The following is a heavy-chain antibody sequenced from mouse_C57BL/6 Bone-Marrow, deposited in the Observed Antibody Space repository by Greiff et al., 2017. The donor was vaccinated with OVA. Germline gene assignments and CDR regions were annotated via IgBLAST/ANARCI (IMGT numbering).Heavy chain of an antibody. CDR3: ARGSGYRDAMDY. CDR2: INPSSGYT. D-gene: IGHD1-3*01. V-gene: IGHV1-4*01. Sequence: VKLVESGAELARPGASVKMSCKASGYTFTSYTMHWVKQRPGQGLEWIGYINPSSGYTKYNQKFKDKATLTADKSSSTAYMQLSSLTSEDSAVYYCARGSGYRDAMDYWGQGTSVTVSS. J-gene: IGHJ4*01. CDR1: GYTFTSYT.